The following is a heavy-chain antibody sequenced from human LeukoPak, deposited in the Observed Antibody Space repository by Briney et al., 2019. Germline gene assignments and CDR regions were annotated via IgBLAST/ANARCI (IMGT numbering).Heavy chain of an antibody. CDR3: AISGLLWFGDYHYYMDV. J-gene: IGHJ6*03. V-gene: IGHV1-69*01. D-gene: IGHD3-10*01. CDR2: IIPIFGTA. Sequence: ASVKVSCMASGGTFSSYAISWVRQAPGQGLEWMGGIIPIFGTANYAQKFQGRVTITADESTSTAYMELSSLRSEDTAVYYCAISGLLWFGDYHYYMDVWGKGTTVTVSS. CDR1: GGTFSSYA.